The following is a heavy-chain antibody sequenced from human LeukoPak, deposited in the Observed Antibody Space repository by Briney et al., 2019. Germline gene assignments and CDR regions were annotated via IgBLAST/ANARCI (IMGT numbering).Heavy chain of an antibody. V-gene: IGHV1-2*06. J-gene: IGHJ5*02. Sequence: ASVKVSCKASGYTFTGYSMHWVRQAPGRGLEWMGRINPNSGGINYAQKFQGRVTMTRDTSISTAYMELSSLRSDDTAVYYCARDRLAAGGSGAWGQGTLVTVSS. CDR2: INPNSGGI. CDR1: GYTFTGYS. D-gene: IGHD6-13*01. CDR3: ARDRLAAGGSGA.